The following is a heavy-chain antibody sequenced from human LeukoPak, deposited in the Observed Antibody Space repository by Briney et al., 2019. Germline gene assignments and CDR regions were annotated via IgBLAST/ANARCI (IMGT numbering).Heavy chain of an antibody. V-gene: IGHV3-30*02. J-gene: IGHJ4*02. CDR3: AKNYGFDY. D-gene: IGHD3-10*01. CDR2: IRYDGSDK. Sequence: PGGSLRLSCAASGFTFSSYGMHWVRQAPGKGLEWVAFIRYDGSDKYYADTVKGRFTISRDNSKNTLYLQMNSLRVEDTAVYYCAKNYGFDYLGQGTLVTVSS. CDR1: GFTFSSYG.